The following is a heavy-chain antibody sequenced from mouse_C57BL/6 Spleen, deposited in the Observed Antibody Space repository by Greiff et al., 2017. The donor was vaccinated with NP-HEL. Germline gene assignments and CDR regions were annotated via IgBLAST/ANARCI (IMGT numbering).Heavy chain of an antibody. J-gene: IGHJ4*01. CDR1: GFTFSDYG. Sequence: EVQLQESGGGLVKPGGSLKLSCAASGFTFSDYGMHWVRQAPEKGLEWVAYISSGSSTIYYADTVKGRFTISRDNAKNTLFLQMTSLRSEDTAMYYCARRLLRSDYYAMDYWGQGTSVTVSS. CDR2: ISSGSSTI. D-gene: IGHD1-1*01. V-gene: IGHV5-17*01. CDR3: ARRLLRSDYYAMDY.